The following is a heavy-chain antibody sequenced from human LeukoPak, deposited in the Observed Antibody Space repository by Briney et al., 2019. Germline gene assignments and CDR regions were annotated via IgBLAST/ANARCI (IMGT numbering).Heavy chain of an antibody. Sequence: GEALKISCKGSGYSFTSYWIGWVRQMPGEGLEWMGIIYPGDSDTRYSPSFQGQVTISADKSISTAYLQWSSLKASDTAMYYCARDIAAAGTGAFDIWGQGTMVTVSS. D-gene: IGHD6-13*01. CDR2: IYPGDSDT. CDR3: ARDIAAAGTGAFDI. J-gene: IGHJ3*02. CDR1: GYSFTSYW. V-gene: IGHV5-51*01.